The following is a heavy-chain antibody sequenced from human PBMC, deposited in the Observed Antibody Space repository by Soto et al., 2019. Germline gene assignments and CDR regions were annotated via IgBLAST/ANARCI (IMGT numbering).Heavy chain of an antibody. J-gene: IGHJ6*02. CDR1: GDSVSSNSAA. CDR3: ARVGAQYSSSWYEGVYYYYGMDV. CDR2: TYYRSKWYN. Sequence: PSQTLSLTCAISGDSVSSNSAAWNWIRQSPSRGLEWLGRTYYRSKWYNDYAVSVKSRITINPDTSKNQFSLQLNSVTPEDTAVYYCARVGAQYSSSWYEGVYYYYGMDVWGQGSLVTVSS. D-gene: IGHD6-13*01. V-gene: IGHV6-1*01.